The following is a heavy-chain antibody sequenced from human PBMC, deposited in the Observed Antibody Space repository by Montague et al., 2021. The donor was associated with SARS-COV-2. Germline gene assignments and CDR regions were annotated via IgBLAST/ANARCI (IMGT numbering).Heavy chain of an antibody. D-gene: IGHD6-13*01. CDR2: ISYDGSNK. V-gene: IGHV3-30-3*01. Sequence: SLRLSCAASGFTFSSYAMHWVRQAPGKGLEWVAVISYDGSNKYYADSVKGRFTISRDNSKNTLYLQMNSLRAEDTAVYYCARDVFPPSNWPAEYFQHWGQGTLVTVSS. CDR1: GFTFSSYA. CDR3: ARDVFPPSNWPAEYFQH. J-gene: IGHJ1*01.